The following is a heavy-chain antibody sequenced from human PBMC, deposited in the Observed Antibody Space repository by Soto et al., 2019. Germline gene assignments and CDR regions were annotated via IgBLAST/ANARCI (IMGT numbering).Heavy chain of an antibody. D-gene: IGHD3-22*01. V-gene: IGHV4-30-2*01. J-gene: IGHJ5*01. CDR3: ARGIKYDDSSGDSWLDS. Sequence: SETLSLTCTVSGGSINSGDYSWTWIRQPPGKGLEWIGYIYHTGTTYYNMSLKSRVTISVDRSKNQFSLKLSSVTAADTAVYYCARGIKYDDSSGDSWLDSCGQGTLVTVAS. CDR2: IYHTGTT. CDR1: GGSINSGDYS.